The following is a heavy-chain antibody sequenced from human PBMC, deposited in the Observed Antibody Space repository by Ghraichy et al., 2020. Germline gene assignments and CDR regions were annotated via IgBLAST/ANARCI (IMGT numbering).Heavy chain of an antibody. CDR2: IYHSGST. CDR3: ARRGIGSSWYFLFDY. CDR1: GGSISSSNW. J-gene: IGHJ4*02. V-gene: IGHV4-4*02. Sequence: SETLSLTCAVSGGSISSSNWWSWVRQPPGKGLEWIGEIYHSGSTNYNPSLKSRVTISVDKSKNQFSLKLSSVTAADTAVYYCARRGIGSSWYFLFDYCGQGTLFTVSS. D-gene: IGHD6-13*01.